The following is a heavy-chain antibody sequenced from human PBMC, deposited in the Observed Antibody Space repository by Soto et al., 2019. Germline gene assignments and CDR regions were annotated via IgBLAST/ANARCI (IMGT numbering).Heavy chain of an antibody. CDR3: ARDILKNSGYDYKEARYYYYMDV. D-gene: IGHD5-12*01. V-gene: IGHV1-69*04. CDR1: GGTFSSYT. CDR2: IIPILGIA. J-gene: IGHJ6*03. Sequence: ASVKVSCKASGGTFSSYTISWVRQAPGQGLEWMGRIIPILGIANYAQKFQGRVTITADKSTSTAYMELSSLRSEDTAVYYCARDILKNSGYDYKEARYYYYMDVWGKGTTVTVSS.